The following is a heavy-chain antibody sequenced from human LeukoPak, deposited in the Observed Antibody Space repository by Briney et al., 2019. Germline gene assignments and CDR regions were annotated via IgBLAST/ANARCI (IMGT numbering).Heavy chain of an antibody. CDR1: GFTFSSYG. Sequence: PGGSLRLSCAASGFTFSSYGMHWVRQAPGKGLEWVAVIWYDGSNKYYADSVKGRFTISRDNSKNTLYLQMNSLRAEDTAVYYCARERGSWYGIDFDYWGQGTLVTVSS. CDR2: IWYDGSNK. CDR3: ARERGSWYGIDFDY. V-gene: IGHV3-33*01. D-gene: IGHD6-13*01. J-gene: IGHJ4*02.